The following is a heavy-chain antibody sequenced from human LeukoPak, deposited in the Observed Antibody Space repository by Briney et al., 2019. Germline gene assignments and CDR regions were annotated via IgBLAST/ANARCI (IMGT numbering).Heavy chain of an antibody. CDR3: ARHGQQMENNAFDM. D-gene: IGHD6-13*01. CDR1: SPSFSSFY. Sequence: PSETLSLTRSLSSPSFSSFYWSWIRPPPGKRLEWIGYLRNSGFTKYNASLKSRVTMSIDTPQNQFSLELTSVTAADTAVYYCARHGQQMENNAFDMWGRGTMVTVSS. J-gene: IGHJ3*02. CDR2: LRNSGFT. V-gene: IGHV4-59*08.